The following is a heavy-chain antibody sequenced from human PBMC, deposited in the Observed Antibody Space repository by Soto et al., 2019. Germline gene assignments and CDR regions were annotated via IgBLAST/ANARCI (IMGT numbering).Heavy chain of an antibody. CDR3: ARGCGGNCYSAYGMDV. CDR1: RFTFSSYS. CDR2: ITSSSNPI. D-gene: IGHD2-15*01. J-gene: IGHJ6*02. Sequence: VGSLRLSCAASRFTFSSYSMHWVRQAPGKGLEWISYITSSSNPIYYADSVKGRFTVSRDNAKNSLYLQMSSLRDDDTAVYYCARGCGGNCYSAYGMDVWGQGTTVTVSS. V-gene: IGHV3-48*02.